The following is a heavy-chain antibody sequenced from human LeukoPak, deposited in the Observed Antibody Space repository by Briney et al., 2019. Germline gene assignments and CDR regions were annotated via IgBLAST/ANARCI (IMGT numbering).Heavy chain of an antibody. V-gene: IGHV3-53*01. J-gene: IGHJ3*02. Sequence: GSLRLSCAASGFTVSSNYMSWVRQAPGKGLEWVSVIYSGGSTYYADSVKGRFTISRDNSKNTLYLQMNSLRAEDTAVYYCAGSSSWYTNAFDIWGQGTMVTVSS. D-gene: IGHD6-13*01. CDR1: GFTVSSNY. CDR2: IYSGGST. CDR3: AGSSSWYTNAFDI.